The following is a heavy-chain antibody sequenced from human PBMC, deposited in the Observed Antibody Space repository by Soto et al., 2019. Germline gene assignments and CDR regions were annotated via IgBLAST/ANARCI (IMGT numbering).Heavy chain of an antibody. Sequence: GGSLRLSCSASVFTFSNYGMHWVRQAPGKGLEWVAVISYDGGNKYYADSVKGRFTISRDNPKNTLNLKMNSLRAEDTAVYYCANAVGYFSRRNCRGYYFYFGTCRWGQG. J-gene: IGHJ3*01. CDR1: VFTFSNYG. V-gene: IGHV3-30*18. CDR2: ISYDGGNK. CDR3: ANAVGYFSRRNCRGYYFYFGTCR. D-gene: IGHD2-2*01.